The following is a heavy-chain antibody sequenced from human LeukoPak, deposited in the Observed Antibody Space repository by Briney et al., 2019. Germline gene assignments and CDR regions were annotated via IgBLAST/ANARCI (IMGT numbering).Heavy chain of an antibody. CDR1: EYTFTGYY. CDR3: ATGSLGYYYMDV. CDR2: INPNSGDT. V-gene: IGHV1-2*02. J-gene: IGHJ6*03. D-gene: IGHD3-16*01. Sequence: ASVKVSCKTSEYTFTGYYMHWVRQAPGQGLEWMGWINPNSGDTNYAQKFQGRVTMTRDTSISTAYMELSRLRSDDTAVYYCATGSLGYYYMDVWGKGTTVTISS.